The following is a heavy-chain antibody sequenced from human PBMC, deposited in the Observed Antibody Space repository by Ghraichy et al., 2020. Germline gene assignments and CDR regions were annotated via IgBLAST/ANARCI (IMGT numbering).Heavy chain of an antibody. Sequence: SETLSLTCTVSGGSISSYYWSWIRQPAGKGLEWIGRIYTSGSTNYNPSLKSRVTMSVDTSKNQFSLKLSSVTAADTAVYYCARDHRNLYYDFWSGLNNWFDPWGQGTLVTVSS. D-gene: IGHD3-3*01. J-gene: IGHJ5*02. CDR1: GGSISSYY. V-gene: IGHV4-4*07. CDR2: IYTSGST. CDR3: ARDHRNLYYDFWSGLNNWFDP.